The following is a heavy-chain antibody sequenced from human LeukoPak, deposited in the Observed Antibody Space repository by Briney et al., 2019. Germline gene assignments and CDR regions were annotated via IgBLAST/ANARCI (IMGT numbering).Heavy chain of an antibody. CDR2: ISSNGGST. J-gene: IGHJ4*02. CDR1: GFTFSSYA. Sequence: GGSLRLSCAASGFTFSSYAMHWVRQAPGKGLEYVSAISSNGGSTYYANSVKGRFTISRDNSKNTLYLQMNSLRAEDTAVYYCAKVGPYCGGDCYSVLKGNYFDYWGQGTLVTVSS. CDR3: AKVGPYCGGDCYSVLKGNYFDY. V-gene: IGHV3-64*01. D-gene: IGHD2-21*02.